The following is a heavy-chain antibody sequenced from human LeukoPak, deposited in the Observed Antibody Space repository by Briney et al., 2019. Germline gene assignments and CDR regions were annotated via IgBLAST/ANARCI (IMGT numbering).Heavy chain of an antibody. Sequence: SETLSLICAVYGDPFSGYYWSWIPQPPGKGLEWSGEINHSGSTNYNTSIKSRVTISVDTSKNQFSLNLTSVTAADTAVYYCARLYIGGYSRSTNYNWFDPWGQGTLVTVSS. J-gene: IGHJ5*02. CDR3: ARLYIGGYSRSTNYNWFDP. CDR1: GDPFSGYY. D-gene: IGHD6-13*01. V-gene: IGHV4-34*01. CDR2: INHSGST.